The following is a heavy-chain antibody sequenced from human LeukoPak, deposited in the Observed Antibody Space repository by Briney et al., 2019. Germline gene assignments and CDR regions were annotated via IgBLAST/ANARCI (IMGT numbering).Heavy chain of an antibody. J-gene: IGHJ4*02. V-gene: IGHV1-24*01. CDR3: ATAGDAIDSVMIWDF. D-gene: IGHD3/OR15-3a*01. CDR2: FDPEDGKT. Sequence: WASVKVSCKLSGNTLTEFSMHWVRQAPGKGLEWMGGFDPEDGKTIYAQKFQGRVTMTEDTSTDTAYMELSSLRSEDTAVYYCATAGDAIDSVMIWDFWGQGTLVTVSS. CDR1: GNTLTEFS.